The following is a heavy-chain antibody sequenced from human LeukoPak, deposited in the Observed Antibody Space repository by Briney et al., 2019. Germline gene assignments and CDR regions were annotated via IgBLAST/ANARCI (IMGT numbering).Heavy chain of an antibody. CDR2: IKEDGGEI. V-gene: IGHV3-7*01. CDR1: GFTFSSYA. CDR3: VRDRGYSTYDY. Sequence: GGSLRLSCAASGFTFSSYAMNWVRQAPGKGPEWVANIKEDGGEINYVDSVKGRFTISRDNARNSLYLQMNSLRAEDTAVYYCVRDRGYSTYDYWGQGTLASVSS. D-gene: IGHD2-15*01. J-gene: IGHJ4*02.